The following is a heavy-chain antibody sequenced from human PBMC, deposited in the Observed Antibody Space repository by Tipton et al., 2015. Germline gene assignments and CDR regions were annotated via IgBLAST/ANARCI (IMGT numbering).Heavy chain of an antibody. CDR3: ARLFPSVTHYDFWSGPSRDYYGMDV. Sequence: LRLSCSVSGGSISSGTYYWTWIRQHPGKGLEWIGYIDHRGSAYYNPSLLSRVTISLDTSRNQFSLKLSSVTAADTAVYYCARLFPSVTHYDFWSGPSRDYYGMDVWGQGTTVTVSS. CDR2: IDHRGSA. CDR1: GGSISSGTYY. D-gene: IGHD3-3*01. V-gene: IGHV4-31*02. J-gene: IGHJ6*02.